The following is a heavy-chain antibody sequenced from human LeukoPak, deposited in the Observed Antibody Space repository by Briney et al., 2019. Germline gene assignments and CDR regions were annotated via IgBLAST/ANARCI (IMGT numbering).Heavy chain of an antibody. CDR1: GGTFSSYA. V-gene: IGHV1-69*06. Sequence: SVKVSCKASGGTFSSYAISWVRQAPGQGLEWMGRIIPIFGTANYAQKFQGRVTITADKSTSTACMELSSLSSEDTAVYYCARDRYCSSTSCPNYYYYYMDVWGKGTPVTASS. J-gene: IGHJ6*03. CDR3: ARDRYCSSTSCPNYYYYYMDV. CDR2: IIPIFGTA. D-gene: IGHD2-2*01.